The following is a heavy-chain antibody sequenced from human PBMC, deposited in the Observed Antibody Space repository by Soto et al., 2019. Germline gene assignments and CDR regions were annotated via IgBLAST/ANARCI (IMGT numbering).Heavy chain of an antibody. CDR1: GYTFTTFW. J-gene: IGHJ5*02. D-gene: IGHD2-8*01. Sequence: GESLKISCTGFGYTFTTFWISWVRQMPGKGLEWLGRVDPRDSYVTYNPSFEGHVTISADKSISTAYLQWGSLKASDTAMYFCARIYCTTTTCDSWFDPCGHGTLVTVSS. CDR2: VDPRDSYV. V-gene: IGHV5-10-1*01. CDR3: ARIYCTTTTCDSWFDP.